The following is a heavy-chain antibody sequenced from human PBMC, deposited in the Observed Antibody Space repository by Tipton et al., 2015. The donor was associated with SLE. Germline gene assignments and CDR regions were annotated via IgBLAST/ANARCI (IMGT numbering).Heavy chain of an antibody. D-gene: IGHD1-26*01. CDR2: ISAYNGNT. J-gene: IGHJ4*02. Sequence: QSGAEVKKPGASVKVSCKASGYTFPTNGVTWVRQAPGQGLEWMGWISAYNGNTNYAQNLQGRVTMTTDTSTNTAYMELRSLRSDDTAAYYCARAKWVPDFWGQGTLVTVSS. CDR1: GYTFPTNG. CDR3: ARAKWVPDF. V-gene: IGHV1-18*01.